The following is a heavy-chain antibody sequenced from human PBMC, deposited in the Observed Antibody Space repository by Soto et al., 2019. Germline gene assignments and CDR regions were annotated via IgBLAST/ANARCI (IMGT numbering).Heavy chain of an antibody. CDR1: SGGDS. CDR3: ARRYGYSSDY. CDR2: IYYSGNT. V-gene: IGHV4-30-2*05. J-gene: IGHJ4*02. Sequence: SGGDSRIFIRQPPGKGLEWIGCIYYSGNTYYNPSLKRRFSISVDTPKNQFSLQLSSVTVAYTPAYYCARRYGYSSDYWLQGTLVIV. D-gene: IGHD5-18*01.